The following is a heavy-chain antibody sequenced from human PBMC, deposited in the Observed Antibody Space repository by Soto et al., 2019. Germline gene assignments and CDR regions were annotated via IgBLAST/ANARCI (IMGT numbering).Heavy chain of an antibody. CDR2: TNHSGST. CDR3: ARGISGSYEANDY. CDR1: GGSFSGYY. J-gene: IGHJ4*02. Sequence: SDTLSLTCAVYGGSFSGYYWSWIRQPPGKGLEWIGETNHSGSTNYNPSLKSRVTISVDTSKNQFSLKLSSVTAADTAVYYCARGISGSYEANDYWGQGTLVTVSS. D-gene: IGHD3-10*01. V-gene: IGHV4-34*01.